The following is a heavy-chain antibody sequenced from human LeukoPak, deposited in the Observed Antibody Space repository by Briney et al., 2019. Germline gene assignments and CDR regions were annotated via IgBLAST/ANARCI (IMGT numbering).Heavy chain of an antibody. CDR2: INSDGSIT. D-gene: IGHD1-26*01. CDR3: ARGRSGPWSDFGY. V-gene: IGHV3-74*01. CDR1: GFTFTTYW. J-gene: IGHJ4*02. Sequence: GGSLRLSCAASGFTFTTYWMHWVRQAPGKGLVWVSHINSDGSITSYADSVKGRFTISRDNAKNSLYLQMNSLRAEDTAVYYCARGRSGPWSDFGYWGQGTLVTVSS.